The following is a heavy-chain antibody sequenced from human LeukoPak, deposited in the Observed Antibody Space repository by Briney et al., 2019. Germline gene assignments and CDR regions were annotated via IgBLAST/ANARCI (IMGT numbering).Heavy chain of an antibody. J-gene: IGHJ4*02. CDR3: ARGGAAGTVDY. D-gene: IGHD6-13*01. CDR2: IKQDGSEK. CDR1: GFTFSSYW. V-gene: IGHV3-7*01. Sequence: GGSLRLSCAASGFTFSSYWMSWVRQAPGKGLEWVANIKQDGSEKYYVDSMKGRFTISRDNAKNSLYLQMNSLKAEDTAVYYCARGGAAGTVDYWGQGTLVTVSS.